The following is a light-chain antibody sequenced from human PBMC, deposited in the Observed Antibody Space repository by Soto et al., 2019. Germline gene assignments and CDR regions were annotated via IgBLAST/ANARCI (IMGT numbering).Light chain of an antibody. CDR1: NSDVGGYNY. Sequence: QSVLTQPRSVSGSPGQSVTISCTGTNSDVGGYNYVFWYQQHPGKAPKLIIYDVDKRPSGIPDRFSGSKSGTTASLTISGLQAEDEADYYCCSFAGSYTKVFGGGTKLTVL. CDR3: CSFAGSYTKV. J-gene: IGLJ2*01. V-gene: IGLV2-11*01. CDR2: DVD.